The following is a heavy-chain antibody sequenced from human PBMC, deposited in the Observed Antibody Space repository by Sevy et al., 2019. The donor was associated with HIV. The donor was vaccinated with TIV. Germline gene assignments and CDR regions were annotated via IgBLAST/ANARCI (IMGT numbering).Heavy chain of an antibody. CDR3: ATILPAGVPAEYFQH. Sequence: GGSLRLSCAASGLTFSSYWMTWVRQAPGKGLEWVANINQGGSQEYYVDSVKGRFTISRDNAKNSLYLQINRLRAEDTAGYYCATILPAGVPAEYFQHWGQGNLVTVSS. V-gene: IGHV3-7*01. J-gene: IGHJ1*01. CDR2: INQGGSQE. D-gene: IGHD2-2*01. CDR1: GLTFSSYW.